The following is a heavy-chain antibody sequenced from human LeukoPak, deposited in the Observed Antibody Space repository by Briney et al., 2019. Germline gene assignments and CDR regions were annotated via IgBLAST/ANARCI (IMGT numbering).Heavy chain of an antibody. CDR2: ISACNGNT. V-gene: IGHV1-18*01. Sequence: ASVKVSCKASGYTFTSYGISWVRQAPGQGLEWMGWISACNGNTNYAQKFQGRVTITADESTSTAYMELSSLRSEDTAVYYCASPRSLYYYGSGSYYLLDYWGQGTLVTVSS. CDR3: ASPRSLYYYGSGSYYLLDY. CDR1: GYTFTSYG. J-gene: IGHJ4*02. D-gene: IGHD3-10*01.